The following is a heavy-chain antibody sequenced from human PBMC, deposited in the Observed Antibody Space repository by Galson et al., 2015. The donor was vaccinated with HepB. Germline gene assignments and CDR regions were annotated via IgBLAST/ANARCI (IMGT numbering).Heavy chain of an antibody. Sequence: SLRLSCAGSGFSFSRSAMSWVRQAPGKGLEWVSAISGSGSRTYYADSVKGRLTISRDNSKNTLYLQMNSLRAEDKAVYYCAKDISEEGYNWFDPWGQGTLVTVSS. J-gene: IGHJ5*02. CDR2: ISGSGSRT. V-gene: IGHV3-23*01. CDR1: GFSFSRSA. CDR3: AKDISEEGYNWFDP.